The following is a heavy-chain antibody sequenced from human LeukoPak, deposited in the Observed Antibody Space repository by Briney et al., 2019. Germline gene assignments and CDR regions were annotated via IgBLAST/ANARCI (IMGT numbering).Heavy chain of an antibody. CDR2: IYTSGST. D-gene: IGHD4-17*01. CDR1: GGSISSYY. V-gene: IGHV4-4*09. J-gene: IGHJ4*02. Sequence: RPSETLSLTCTVSGGSISSYYWSWIRQPPGKGLEWIGYIYTSGSTNYNPSLKSRVTISVDTSKNQFSLKLSSVTAADTAVYYCARLIPDVYGDPVDYFDYWGRGTLVTVSS. CDR3: ARLIPDVYGDPVDYFDY.